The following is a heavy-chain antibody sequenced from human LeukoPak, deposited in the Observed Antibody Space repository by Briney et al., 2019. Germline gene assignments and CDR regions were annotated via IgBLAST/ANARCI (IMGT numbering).Heavy chain of an antibody. V-gene: IGHV1-69*05. CDR2: IIPIFGTA. D-gene: IGHD3-10*01. CDR3: ARDLTIMVRGVITTNWFDP. Sequence: ASVKVSCKASGGTFRSYAISWVRQAPGQGLEWMGGIIPIFGTANYAQKFQGRVTITTDESTRTAYMELSSLRSEDTAVYYCARDLTIMVRGVITTNWFDPWGQGTLVTVSS. J-gene: IGHJ5*02. CDR1: GGTFRSYA.